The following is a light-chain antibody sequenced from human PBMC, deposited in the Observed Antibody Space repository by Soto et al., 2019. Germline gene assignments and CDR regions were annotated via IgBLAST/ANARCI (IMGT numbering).Light chain of an antibody. CDR1: GSNIGCYT. CDR2: FND. J-gene: IGLJ1*01. Sequence: QSVLTQSPSACGTPGQRGTVSCSGSGSNIGCYTVNWYQQLPGPAPKLLIYFNDQRPSGVPDRFSGSKSGTSASLAISGLQSEDEADYYCAAWDDSLNASVFGPGTKVTVL. V-gene: IGLV1-44*01. CDR3: AAWDDSLNASV.